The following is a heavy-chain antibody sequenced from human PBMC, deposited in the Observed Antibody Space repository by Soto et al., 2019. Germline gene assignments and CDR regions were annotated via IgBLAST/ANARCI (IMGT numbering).Heavy chain of an antibody. CDR3: AREVWMGYCSGGSCSSHNWFDP. V-gene: IGHV4-59*01. J-gene: IGHJ5*02. Sequence: PSETLSLTCTVSGGSISSYYWSWIRQPPGKGLEWIGYIYYSGSTNYNPSLKSRVTISVDTSKNQFSLKLSSVTAADTAVYYCAREVWMGYCSGGSCSSHNWFDPWGQGTLVTVS. CDR2: IYYSGST. D-gene: IGHD2-15*01. CDR1: GGSISSYY.